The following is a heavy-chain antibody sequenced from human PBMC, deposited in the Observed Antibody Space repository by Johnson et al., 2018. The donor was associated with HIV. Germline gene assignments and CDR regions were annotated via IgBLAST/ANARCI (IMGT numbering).Heavy chain of an antibody. J-gene: IGHJ3*02. CDR2: IKQDGSEK. D-gene: IGHD5-18*01. Sequence: MQLVESGGGLVQPGGSLRLSCGGSPFTFSNYAMSWVRQAPGKGLEWVANIKQDGSEKYYVDSVKGRFTISRDNAKNSLYLQMNSLRAEDTAVYYCARDWGYSYGYAFDIWGQGTMVTVSS. CDR1: PFTFSNYA. CDR3: ARDWGYSYGYAFDI. V-gene: IGHV3-7*01.